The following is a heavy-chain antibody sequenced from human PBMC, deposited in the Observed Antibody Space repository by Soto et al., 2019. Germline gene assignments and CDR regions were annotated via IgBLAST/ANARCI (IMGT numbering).Heavy chain of an antibody. V-gene: IGHV3-7*03. J-gene: IGHJ6*02. CDR1: GFMFSAYA. D-gene: IGHD2-15*01. CDR3: ARDRVVVVAATNYYYGMDV. CDR2: IKQDGSEK. Sequence: VGSLRLSCAASGFMFSAYAMLWVRQAPGKGLEWVAAIKQDGSEKYYVDSVKGRFTISRDNAKNSLYLQMNSLRAEDAAMYYCARDRVVVVAATNYYYGMDVWGQGTTVTVSS.